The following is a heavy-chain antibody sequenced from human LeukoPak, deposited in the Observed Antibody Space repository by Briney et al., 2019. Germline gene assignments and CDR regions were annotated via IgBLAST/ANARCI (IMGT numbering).Heavy chain of an antibody. Sequence: PGGSLRLSCAASGFTFSSYWMSWVRQAPGKGLEWVANIKQDGSEKYYVDSVKGRFTISRDNANNSLYLQMNSLRAEDTAVYYCAREAHDSSGYYYPSDFDYWGQGTLVTVSS. CDR1: GFTFSSYW. CDR2: IKQDGSEK. V-gene: IGHV3-7*01. J-gene: IGHJ4*02. D-gene: IGHD3-22*01. CDR3: AREAHDSSGYYYPSDFDY.